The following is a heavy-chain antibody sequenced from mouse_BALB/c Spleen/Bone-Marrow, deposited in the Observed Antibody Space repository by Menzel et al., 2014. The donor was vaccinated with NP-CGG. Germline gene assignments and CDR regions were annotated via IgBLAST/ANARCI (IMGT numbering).Heavy chain of an antibody. V-gene: IGHV2-5-1*01. CDR3: ARYLGGTMDY. Sequence: VKLQESGPSLVQPSQSLSITCTVSGFSLXTYGLHWVRQSPGKGLEWLGVIWRGGSTDYNAAFMSRLSITKDNSKSQVFFKMNSLQADDTAIYYCARYLGGTMDYWGQGTSVTVSS. CDR2: IWRGGST. CDR1: GFSLXTYG. J-gene: IGHJ4*01. D-gene: IGHD2-12*01.